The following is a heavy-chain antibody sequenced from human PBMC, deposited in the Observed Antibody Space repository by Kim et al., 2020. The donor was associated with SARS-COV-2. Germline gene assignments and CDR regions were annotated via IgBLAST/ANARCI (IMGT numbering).Heavy chain of an antibody. CDR3: ARETTVSPDGLDI. D-gene: IGHD4-17*01. CDR1: GFSFSSHE. CDR2: VSANGRTI. J-gene: IGHJ3*02. V-gene: IGHV3-48*03. Sequence: GGSLRLSCEASGFSFSSHEINWVRQAPGKGLEWISYVSANGRTIYYADSVKGRFTISRDNAKNSLYMQMNSLRAEDTAVYYCARETTVSPDGLDIRGQGTMVTVS.